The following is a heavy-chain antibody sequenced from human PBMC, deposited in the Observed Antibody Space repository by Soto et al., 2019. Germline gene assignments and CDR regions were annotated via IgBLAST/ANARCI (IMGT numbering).Heavy chain of an antibody. CDR3: ARVPTYYDFWSDRTDAFDI. CDR1: GYTFTGYY. D-gene: IGHD3-3*01. J-gene: IGHJ3*02. Sequence: ASVKVSCKASGYTFTGYYMHWVRQAPGQGLEWMGWINPNSGGTNYAQKFQGRVTMTRDTSISTAYMELSRLRSDDTAVYYCARVPTYYDFWSDRTDAFDIWGQGTMVTVSS. V-gene: IGHV1-2*02. CDR2: INPNSGGT.